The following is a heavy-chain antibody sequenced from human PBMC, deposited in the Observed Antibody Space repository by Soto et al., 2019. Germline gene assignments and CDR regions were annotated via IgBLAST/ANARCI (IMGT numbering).Heavy chain of an antibody. CDR2: INHIGST. CDR1: GGSFSDNY. Sequence: SETLSLTCAVYGGSFSDNYWTWIRQPPGKGLEWIGEINHIGSTYYHPSLKSRVTMSVDTSKNQFFLRLTSVTAADTAVYYCARAPRYSSGRRTRWFDPWGQGDLVTVSS. J-gene: IGHJ5*02. CDR3: ARAPRYSSGRRTRWFDP. V-gene: IGHV4-34*01. D-gene: IGHD3-22*01.